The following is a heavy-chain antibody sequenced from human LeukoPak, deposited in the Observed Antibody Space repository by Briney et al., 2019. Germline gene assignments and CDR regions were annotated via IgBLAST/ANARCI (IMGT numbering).Heavy chain of an antibody. CDR3: ARGARRFDSSGPYGMDV. Sequence: SETLSLTCAVYGGSFSGYYWSWIRQPPGKGLEWIGEINHSGSTNYNPSLKSRVTISVDTSKNQFSLKLSSVTAADTAVYYWARGARRFDSSGPYGMDVWGQGTTVTVSS. J-gene: IGHJ6*02. D-gene: IGHD3-22*01. CDR2: INHSGST. V-gene: IGHV4-34*01. CDR1: GGSFSGYY.